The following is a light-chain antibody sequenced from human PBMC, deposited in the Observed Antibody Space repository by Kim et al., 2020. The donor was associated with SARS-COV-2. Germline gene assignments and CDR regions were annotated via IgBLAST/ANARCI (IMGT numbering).Light chain of an antibody. CDR3: GTWDSSLSAVV. CDR1: SSSIGNNY. J-gene: IGLJ2*01. Sequence: GQKVATSCCGSSSSIGNNYVSWYQQHPGTAPELLIYDNNKRPSGIPDRFSGSKSGTAATLGITGLQTGDEADYYCGTWDSSLSAVVFGGGTQLTVL. V-gene: IGLV1-51*01. CDR2: DNN.